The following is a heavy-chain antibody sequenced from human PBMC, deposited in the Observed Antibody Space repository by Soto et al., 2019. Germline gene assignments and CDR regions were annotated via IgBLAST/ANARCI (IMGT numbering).Heavy chain of an antibody. V-gene: IGHV3-15*01. D-gene: IGHD3-9*01. CDR3: TTGIYYDILTGYHNVAY. J-gene: IGHJ4*02. CDR2: IKSKTDGGTA. Sequence: PGGSLRLSCVASGFNLSHPWMTWVRQAAGKGREWVGGIKSKTDGGTADYAAPVKGRATISRDDSKNTVYLQMNSLKTEDTAVYYCTTGIYYDILTGYHNVAYWGQGALVTVSS. CDR1: GFNLSHPW.